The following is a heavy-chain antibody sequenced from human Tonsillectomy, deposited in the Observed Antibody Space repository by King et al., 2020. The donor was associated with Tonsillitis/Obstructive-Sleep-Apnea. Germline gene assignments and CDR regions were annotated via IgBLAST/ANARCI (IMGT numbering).Heavy chain of an antibody. D-gene: IGHD6-13*01. V-gene: IGHV4-34*01. J-gene: IGHJ5*02. CDR2: INHSGST. Sequence: VQLQQWGAGLLKPSETLSLTCAVYGGSFSGYYWGWIRQPPGTGLEWSGEINHSGSTNYNPSLKSLVTVSVDTSKNQFSLKMSSVTAADTAAYYCASRYSSSGNNWFDPWGQGTLVTVSS. CDR1: GGSFSGYY. CDR3: ASRYSSSGNNWFDP.